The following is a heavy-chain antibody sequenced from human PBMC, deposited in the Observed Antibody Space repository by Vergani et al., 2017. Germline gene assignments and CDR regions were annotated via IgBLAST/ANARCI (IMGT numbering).Heavy chain of an antibody. J-gene: IGHJ5*02. V-gene: IGHV4-39*01. D-gene: IGHD6-19*01. CDR2: IYYSGST. CDR3: ARHSTVEWLVKLGWIDP. Sequence: QLQLQESGPGLVKPSATLSLTCSVSGASIRSSNYYWGCIRQPPGKGLEWIASIYYSGSTYYNPSLKSRVTISVDTSKNQFSLKLSSLTAADTAVYFCARHSTVEWLVKLGWIDPWGQGILVTVSS. CDR1: GASIRSSNYY.